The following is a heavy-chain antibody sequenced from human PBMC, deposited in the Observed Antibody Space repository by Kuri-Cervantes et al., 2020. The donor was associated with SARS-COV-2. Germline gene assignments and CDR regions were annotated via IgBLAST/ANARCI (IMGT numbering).Heavy chain of an antibody. D-gene: IGHD3-3*01. J-gene: IGHJ4*02. V-gene: IGHV4-59*01. CDR2: IYYSGST. CDR1: GFTFGDYA. CDR3: ARWPSWSGSIDY. Sequence: ESLKISCTASGFTFGDYAMSWVRQAPGKGLEWIGYIYYSGSTNYNPSLKSRVTISVDTSKDQFSLKLSSVTAADTAVYYCARWPSWSGSIDYWGQGTLVTVSS.